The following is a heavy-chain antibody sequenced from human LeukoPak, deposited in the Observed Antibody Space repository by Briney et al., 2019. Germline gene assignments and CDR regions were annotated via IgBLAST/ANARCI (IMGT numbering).Heavy chain of an antibody. V-gene: IGHV4-4*09. CDR2: IYTSGSI. D-gene: IGHD1-26*01. Sequence: PSETLSLTCTVSGGSISSYYWSWIRQPPGEGLEWIGYIYTSGSINYNPSLKSRVTISVDTSKNQFSLKLSSVTAADTAVYYCARHREGAMDFDYWGQGTLVTVSS. CDR3: ARHREGAMDFDY. CDR1: GGSISSYY. J-gene: IGHJ4*02.